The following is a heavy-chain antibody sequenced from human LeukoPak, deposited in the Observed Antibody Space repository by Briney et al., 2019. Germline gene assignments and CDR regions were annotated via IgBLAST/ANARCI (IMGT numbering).Heavy chain of an antibody. CDR2: IYYSGST. CDR1: GGSISSSSYY. D-gene: IGHD1/OR15-1a*01. CDR3: ARDHWNSDAFDI. V-gene: IGHV4-39*07. J-gene: IGHJ3*02. Sequence: SETLSLTCTVSGGSISSSSYYWGWIRQPPGKGLEWIGSIYYSGSTYYNPSLKSRVTISVDTSKNQFSLKLSSVTAADTAVYYCARDHWNSDAFDIWGQGTMVTVSS.